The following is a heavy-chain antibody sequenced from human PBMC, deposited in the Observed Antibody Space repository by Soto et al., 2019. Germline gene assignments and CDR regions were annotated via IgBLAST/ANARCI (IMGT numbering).Heavy chain of an antibody. V-gene: IGHV1-18*01. CDR2: ISAYNGNT. CDR3: ARGPPSYYDSSGYYKYFDY. J-gene: IGHJ4*02. D-gene: IGHD3-22*01. CDR1: GYTFTSYG. Sequence: QVQLVQSGAEVKKPGASVKVSCKASGYTFTSYGISWVRQAPGQGLEWMGWISAYNGNTNYAQKLQGRVTMTTDTSTGKAYMELRSLRSDDTAVYYCARGPPSYYDSSGYYKYFDYWGQGTLVTVSS.